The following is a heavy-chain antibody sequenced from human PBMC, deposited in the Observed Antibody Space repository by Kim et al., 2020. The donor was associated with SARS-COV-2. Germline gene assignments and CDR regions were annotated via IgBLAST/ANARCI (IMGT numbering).Heavy chain of an antibody. Sequence: SQKFQGRVTITRDTSASTAYMGLSSLRSEDTAVYYCATNHCSGGSCSPDYWGQGTLVTVSS. D-gene: IGHD2-15*01. J-gene: IGHJ4*02. V-gene: IGHV1-3*01. CDR3: ATNHCSGGSCSPDY.